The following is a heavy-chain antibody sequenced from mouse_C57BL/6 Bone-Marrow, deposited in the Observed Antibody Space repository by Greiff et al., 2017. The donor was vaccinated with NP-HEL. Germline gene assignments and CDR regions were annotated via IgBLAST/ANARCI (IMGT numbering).Heavy chain of an antibody. V-gene: IGHV1-47*01. D-gene: IGHD3-2*02. J-gene: IGHJ3*01. CDR2: FHPYNDDT. Sequence: VQLQESGAELVKPGASVKMSCKASGYTFTTYPIEWMKQNHGKSLEWIGNFHPYNDDTKYNEKFKGKATLTVEKYSSTVYLELSRLTSDDSAVYYGARGRSSGAWFAYWGQGTLVTVSA. CDR3: ARGRSSGAWFAY. CDR1: GYTFTTYP.